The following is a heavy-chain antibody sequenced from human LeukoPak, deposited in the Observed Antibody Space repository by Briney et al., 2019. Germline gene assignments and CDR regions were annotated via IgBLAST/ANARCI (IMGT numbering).Heavy chain of an antibody. CDR1: GYTFTGYY. CDR3: ARTEMATIHDAFDI. V-gene: IGHV1-2*04. CDR2: FNPNSGGT. D-gene: IGHD5-24*01. Sequence: VSVKVSCTASGYTFTGYYMHWVRQAPGQGLKWMGWFNPNSGGTNYAQKFQGWVTMTRDTSISTAYMELSRLRSDDTAVYYCARTEMATIHDAFDIWGQGTMVTVSS. J-gene: IGHJ3*02.